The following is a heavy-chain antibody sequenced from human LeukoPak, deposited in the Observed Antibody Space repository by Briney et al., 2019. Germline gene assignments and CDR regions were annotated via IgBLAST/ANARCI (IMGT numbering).Heavy chain of an antibody. D-gene: IGHD1-1*01. Sequence: GGALRLSCADSGVSFSSYTRSWVRRAPGEGVEGGSGIFGIGGTTYYTDSVKGRFTISRDNSKNTLYLQLSSLRAEDTTVYYCAKNNDFDYWGQGTLVTISS. J-gene: IGHJ4*02. V-gene: IGHV3-23*01. CDR3: AKNNDFDY. CDR2: IFGIGGTT. CDR1: GVSFSSYT.